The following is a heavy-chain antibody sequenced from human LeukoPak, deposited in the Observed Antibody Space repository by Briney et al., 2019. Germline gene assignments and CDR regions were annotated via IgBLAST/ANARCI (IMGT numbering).Heavy chain of an antibody. CDR2: INPNSGGT. Sequence: ASVKVSCKASGYTFTGYYMHWVRQAPGQGLEWMGWINPNSGGTNYAQKFQGRVTMTRDMSISTAYMELSRLRSDDTAVYYCASLRFLEWLLYGGGFDYWGQGTLVTVSS. CDR3: ASLRFLEWLLYGGGFDY. V-gene: IGHV1-2*02. D-gene: IGHD3-3*01. J-gene: IGHJ4*02. CDR1: GYTFTGYY.